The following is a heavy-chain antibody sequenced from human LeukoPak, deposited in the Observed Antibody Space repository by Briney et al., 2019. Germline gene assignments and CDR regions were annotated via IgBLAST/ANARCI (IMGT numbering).Heavy chain of an antibody. Sequence: PGGSLRLSCAPSGFTLSNYEMNWVRLTPGKGLEWISYITKGGATVLYAESVKGRFTISRDNANSSLYLQMNSLRAEDTAVYFCARLSVSITRRFDLWGQGTLVTLSS. V-gene: IGHV3-48*03. CDR2: ITKGGATV. CDR1: GFTLSNYE. D-gene: IGHD3-3*01. CDR3: ARLSVSITRRFDL. J-gene: IGHJ5*02.